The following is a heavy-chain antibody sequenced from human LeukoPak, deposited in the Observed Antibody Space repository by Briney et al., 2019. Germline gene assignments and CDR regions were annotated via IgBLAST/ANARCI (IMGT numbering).Heavy chain of an antibody. V-gene: IGHV3-23*01. CDR2: ISGSGGST. D-gene: IGHD3-3*01. CDR3: AKAGYDFWSGYYGDY. CDR1: GFTFSSYA. Sequence: GGSLRLSCAASGFTFSSYAMSWVRQAPGKGLEWVSAISGSGGSTYYADSVKGRFTISRDNAKNTLYLQMNSLRAEDTAVYYCAKAGYDFWSGYYGDYWGQGTLVTVSS. J-gene: IGHJ4*02.